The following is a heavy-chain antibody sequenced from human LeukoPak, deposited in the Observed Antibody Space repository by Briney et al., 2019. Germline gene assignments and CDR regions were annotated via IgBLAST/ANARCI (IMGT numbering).Heavy chain of an antibody. V-gene: IGHV1-46*01. J-gene: IGHJ5*02. Sequence: ASVKVSCKASGYTFTSYYMHWVRQAPGQGLEWMGIINPSGGSTSYAQKPQGRVTMTTDTSTSTAYMELRSLRSDDTAVYYCARDGPGYSSSWFDPWGQGTLVTVSS. CDR3: ARDGPGYSSSWFDP. D-gene: IGHD6-13*01. CDR2: INPSGGST. CDR1: GYTFTSYY.